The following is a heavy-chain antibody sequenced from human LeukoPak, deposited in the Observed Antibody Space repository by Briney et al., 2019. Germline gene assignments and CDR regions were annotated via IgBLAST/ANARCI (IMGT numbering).Heavy chain of an antibody. V-gene: IGHV4-34*01. D-gene: IGHD3-10*01. Sequence: SETLSLTCAVYGGSFRGYFWTWIRQPPGKGLEWIAEINHSGSTNYNPSLKSRVTISVDTSKNQFSLKLSSVTAADTAMYYCARDRRPDYYGSGSYYDVNNWFDPWGQGTLVTVSS. J-gene: IGHJ5*02. CDR1: GGSFRGYF. CDR3: ARDRRPDYYGSGSYYDVNNWFDP. CDR2: INHSGST.